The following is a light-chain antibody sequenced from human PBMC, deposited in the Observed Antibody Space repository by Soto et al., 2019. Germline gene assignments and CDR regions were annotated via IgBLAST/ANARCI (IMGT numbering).Light chain of an antibody. J-gene: IGKJ2*01. CDR1: QSVSSVS. CDR2: GAS. V-gene: IGKV3-20*01. CDR3: PRYGSSLYT. Sequence: EIVLTQSPGTLSLSPGERATLSCRASQSVSSVSLAWYQQKPGQAPRLLIYGASSRATGIPDRFSGSGSGTDFTLMISRLEPEDFAVYYCPRYGSSLYTFGQGTKLEIK.